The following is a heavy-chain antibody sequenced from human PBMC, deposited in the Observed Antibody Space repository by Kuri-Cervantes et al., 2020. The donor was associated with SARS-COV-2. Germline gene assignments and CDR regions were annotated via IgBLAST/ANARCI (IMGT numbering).Heavy chain of an antibody. D-gene: IGHD3-3*01. Sequence: GGSLRLSCAASGFTFSSYEMNWVRQAPGKGLEWVSYISSSGSTIYYADSVKGRFTISRDNAKNSLYLQMNSLRAEDTAVYYCATGVNHGGLTIFGVVIPPFGYWGQGTLVTVSS. J-gene: IGHJ4*02. CDR1: GFTFSSYE. CDR2: ISSSGSTI. CDR3: ATGVNHGGLTIFGVVIPPFGY. V-gene: IGHV3-48*03.